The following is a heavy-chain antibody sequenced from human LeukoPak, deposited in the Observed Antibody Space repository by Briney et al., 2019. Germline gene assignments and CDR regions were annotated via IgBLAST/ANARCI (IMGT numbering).Heavy chain of an antibody. CDR3: AKDRGWFGEFTNWFDP. J-gene: IGHJ5*02. CDR2: ISGSGGST. CDR1: GFTFSSYA. D-gene: IGHD3-10*01. Sequence: QPGGSLRLSCAASGFTFSSYAMSWVRQAPGKGLEWVSAISGSGGSTYYADSVKGRFTISRDNSKNTLYLQMNSLRAEDTAVYYCAKDRGWFGEFTNWFDPWGQGTLVTVSS. V-gene: IGHV3-23*01.